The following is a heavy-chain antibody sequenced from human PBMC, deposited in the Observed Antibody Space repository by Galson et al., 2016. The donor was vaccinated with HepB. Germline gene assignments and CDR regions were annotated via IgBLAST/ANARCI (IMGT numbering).Heavy chain of an antibody. CDR3: LGSGSQSL. Sequence: SLRLSCAASGFTFSTYSLNWVRQAPGKGLGWVAYIIGDSTTISHADSVKGRFTISKDNVKNSLYLQMNSLRDEDTAIYYCLGSGSQSLWGQGTLVAVSS. CDR1: GFTFSTYS. CDR2: IIGDSTTI. J-gene: IGHJ4*02. D-gene: IGHD3-10*02. V-gene: IGHV3-48*02.